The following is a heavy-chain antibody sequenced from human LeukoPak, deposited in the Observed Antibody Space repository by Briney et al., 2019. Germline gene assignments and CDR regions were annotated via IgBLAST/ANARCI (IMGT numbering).Heavy chain of an antibody. J-gene: IGHJ5*02. CDR1: GGSFSGYY. D-gene: IGHD3-16*02. CDR2: INHSGST. Sequence: SETLSLTCAVYGGSFSGYYWSWIRQPPGQGLEWIGEINHSGSTNYNPSLKSRVTISVDTSKNQFSLKLNSVTAADTAVYYCARPKTYYDYVWGSYRSHVNNWFDPWGQGTLVTVSS. V-gene: IGHV4-34*01. CDR3: ARPKTYYDYVWGSYRSHVNNWFDP.